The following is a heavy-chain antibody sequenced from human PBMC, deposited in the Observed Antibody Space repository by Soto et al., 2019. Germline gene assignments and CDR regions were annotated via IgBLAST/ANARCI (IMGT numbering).Heavy chain of an antibody. J-gene: IGHJ4*02. CDR1: GFTFSSYA. CDR2: ISGSGTST. D-gene: IGHD6-19*01. Sequence: EVQLLESGGGLVQPGGSLRLSCAASGFTFSSYAMSWVRQAPGKGLEWVSGISGSGTSTYYADSVKGRFTISRDNSKNTLYLQMNSLRAEDTAVYYCAKDRKSGSGWYWDYWGQGTLVTVSS. CDR3: AKDRKSGSGWYWDY. V-gene: IGHV3-23*01.